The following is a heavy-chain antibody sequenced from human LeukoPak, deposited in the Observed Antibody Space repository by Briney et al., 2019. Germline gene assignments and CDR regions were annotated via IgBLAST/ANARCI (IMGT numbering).Heavy chain of an antibody. J-gene: IGHJ4*02. CDR1: GFTFRDYY. D-gene: IGHD2-21*02. V-gene: IGHV3-11*01. Sequence: GSLRLSCAASGFTFRDYYMSWIRQAPGKGLEWISYISSSRNDIYYADSVKGRFTISRDNAKNSLYLQMNGLSLDDTAVYYCARGLYCGGDCYPPYFDYWGQGTLVTVSS. CDR3: ARGLYCGGDCYPPYFDY. CDR2: ISSSRNDI.